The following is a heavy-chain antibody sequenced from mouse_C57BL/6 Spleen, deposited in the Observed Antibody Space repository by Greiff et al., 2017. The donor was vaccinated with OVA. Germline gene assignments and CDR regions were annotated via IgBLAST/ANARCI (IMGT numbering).Heavy chain of an antibody. CDR2: IYPGSGNT. Sequence: LVESGAELVRPGASVKLSCKASGYTFTDYYINWVKQRPGQGLEWIARIYPGSGNTYYNEKFKGKATLTAEKSSSTAYMQLSSLTSEDSAVYFCAITTVVAPSFAYWGQGTLVTVSA. CDR3: AITTVVAPSFAY. CDR1: GYTFTDYY. D-gene: IGHD1-1*01. V-gene: IGHV1-76*01. J-gene: IGHJ3*01.